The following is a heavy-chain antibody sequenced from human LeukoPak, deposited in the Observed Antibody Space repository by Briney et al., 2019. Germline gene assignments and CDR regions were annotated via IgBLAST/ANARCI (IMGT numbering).Heavy chain of an antibody. D-gene: IGHD6-13*01. Sequence: SETLSLTCTVSGGSISSYYWSWIRQPAGKGLEWIGRIYTSGSTNYNPSLKSRVTMSVDTSKNQFSLKLSSVTAADTAVYYCARDSRRPPRIAAGYLLGFGAFDIWGQGTMVTVSS. CDR1: GGSISSYY. CDR3: ARDSRRPPRIAAGYLLGFGAFDI. CDR2: IYTSGST. V-gene: IGHV4-4*07. J-gene: IGHJ3*02.